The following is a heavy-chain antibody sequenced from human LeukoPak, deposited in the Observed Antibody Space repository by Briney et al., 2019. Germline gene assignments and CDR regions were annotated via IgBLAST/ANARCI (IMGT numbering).Heavy chain of an antibody. V-gene: IGHV3-30*03. CDR1: GFTFSRYG. J-gene: IGHJ5*02. CDR3: ARDTGYSGYDEPDWFDP. Sequence: PGGSLRLSCAASGFTFSRYGMHWVRQAPGKGLEWVAVISYDGSNIYYADTVKGRFTISRDNSKNTVYLQMNSLRAEDTAVYYCARDTGYSGYDEPDWFDPWGQGTLVTASS. D-gene: IGHD5-12*01. CDR2: ISYDGSNI.